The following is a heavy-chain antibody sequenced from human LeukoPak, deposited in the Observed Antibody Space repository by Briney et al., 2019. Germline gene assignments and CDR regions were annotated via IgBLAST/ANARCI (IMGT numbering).Heavy chain of an antibody. CDR2: IIPIFGTA. J-gene: IGHJ5*02. Sequence: SVTVSYTASGGTFSSYAISWVRQAPGQGLEWMGGIIPIFGTANYAQKFQGRVTITADESTSTAYMELSSLRSEDTAVYYCARDGGYCSSTSCRPYNWFDPWGQGTLVTVSS. D-gene: IGHD2-2*01. CDR1: GGTFSSYA. CDR3: ARDGGYCSSTSCRPYNWFDP. V-gene: IGHV1-69*13.